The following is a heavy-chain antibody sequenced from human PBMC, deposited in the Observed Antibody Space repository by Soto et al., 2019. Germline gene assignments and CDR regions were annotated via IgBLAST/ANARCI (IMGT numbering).Heavy chain of an antibody. D-gene: IGHD6-19*01. CDR3: VRGVSWSSGSVDF. CDR1: CGSFSDLY. CDR2: TNGSVIS. V-gene: IGHV4-34*01. J-gene: IGHJ4*02. Sequence: PSETLSLTCAVYCGSFSDLYWSWIRQPPGNRLDWIGETNGSVISTXXPCLMSRXXLSIDTSNNQXSLKLTSVTAAYTAVXYCVRGVSWSSGSVDFWGPGTLVTVSS.